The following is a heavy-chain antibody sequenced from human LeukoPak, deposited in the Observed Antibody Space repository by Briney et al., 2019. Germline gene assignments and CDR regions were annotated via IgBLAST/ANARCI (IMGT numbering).Heavy chain of an antibody. V-gene: IGHV7-4-1*02. D-gene: IGHD2-2*01. Sequence: ASVKVSCKASGYTFTSYAMNWVRQAPRQGLEWMGWINTNTGNPTYAQGFTGRFVFSLDTSVSTAYLQISSLKAEDTAVYYCARIEHLPAALMPTHYYYGMDVWGQGTTVTVSS. CDR1: GYTFTSYA. CDR2: INTNTGNP. CDR3: ARIEHLPAALMPTHYYYGMDV. J-gene: IGHJ6*02.